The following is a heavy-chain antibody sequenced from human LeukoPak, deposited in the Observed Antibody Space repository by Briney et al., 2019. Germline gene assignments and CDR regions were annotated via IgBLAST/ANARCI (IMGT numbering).Heavy chain of an antibody. V-gene: IGHV3-74*01. CDR2: INSDGSST. CDR1: GFTFSSYW. J-gene: IGHJ4*02. Sequence: GGSLRLSCAASGFTFSSYWMHWVRQAPGKGLVWVSRINSDGSSTSYADSVKGRFTLSRDNAKSSLYVQMNSLRAEDTAIYYCARELIAVAGRAVDYWGQGTLVTVSS. D-gene: IGHD6-19*01. CDR3: ARELIAVAGRAVDY.